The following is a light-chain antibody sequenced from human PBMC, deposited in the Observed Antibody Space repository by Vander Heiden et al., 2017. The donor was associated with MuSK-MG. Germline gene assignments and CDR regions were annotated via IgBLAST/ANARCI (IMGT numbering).Light chain of an antibody. J-gene: IGKJ4*01. Sequence: ETVLTQSPGTLSLSPGERATLSCRAIQSVSSSYLAWYQQKPGQPPRLLIYGASSRATGIPDRFSGSGSGTDFTLTISRLEPEDFAVYYCQQDGSSALTFGGGTKVEIK. V-gene: IGKV3-20*01. CDR3: QQDGSSALT. CDR1: QSVSSSY. CDR2: GAS.